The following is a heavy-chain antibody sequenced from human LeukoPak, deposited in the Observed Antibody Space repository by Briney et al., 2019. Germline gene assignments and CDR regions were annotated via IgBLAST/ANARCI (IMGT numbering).Heavy chain of an antibody. Sequence: GGSLRLSCAASGFTFSSYWMHWVRQAPGKGLVWVSRINGDGSSTSYADSVKGRFTISRDNAKNTLYLQMNSLRAEDTAVYYCARDQVGYSGYGGNYWGQGTLVTVSS. CDR3: ARDQVGYSGYGGNY. V-gene: IGHV3-74*01. CDR1: GFTFSSYW. J-gene: IGHJ4*02. CDR2: INGDGSST. D-gene: IGHD5-12*01.